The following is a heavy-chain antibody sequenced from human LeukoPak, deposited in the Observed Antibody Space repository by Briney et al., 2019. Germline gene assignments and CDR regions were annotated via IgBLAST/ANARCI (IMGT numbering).Heavy chain of an antibody. Sequence: GGSLRLSCAVSGLTVSSNYMSWVRQAPGKGLEWVSAISGSGGSTYYADSVKGRFTISRDNSKNTLYLQMNSLRAEDTAVYYCAKLYGVDYWGQGTLVTVSS. V-gene: IGHV3-23*01. CDR3: AKLYGVDY. J-gene: IGHJ4*02. D-gene: IGHD2-8*01. CDR1: GLTVSSNY. CDR2: ISGSGGST.